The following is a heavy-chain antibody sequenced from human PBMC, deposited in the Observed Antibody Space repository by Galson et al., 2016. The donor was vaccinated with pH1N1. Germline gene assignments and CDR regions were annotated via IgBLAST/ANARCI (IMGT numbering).Heavy chain of an antibody. CDR2: IKQDGSVI. D-gene: IGHD2-21*01. V-gene: IGHV3-7*01. J-gene: IGHJ4*02. CDR3: ARAIAQGDSY. Sequence: SLRLSCAASGFTFSTYWMSWVRQAPGKGLEWVANIKQDGSVIYCVDSVKGRFTISRDNAKNSLYLQMNSLRVEDTAIYYCARAIAQGDSYWGQGTLVTVSS. CDR1: GFTFSTYW.